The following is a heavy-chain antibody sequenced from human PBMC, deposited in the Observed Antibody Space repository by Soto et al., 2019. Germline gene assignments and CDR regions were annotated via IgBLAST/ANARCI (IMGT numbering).Heavy chain of an antibody. CDR2: ISAYNGNT. J-gene: IGHJ3*02. CDR3: ARDFDVPQNQAFDI. V-gene: IGHV1-18*01. Sequence: ASVKVSCKASGYTFTSYGISWVRQAPGQGLEWMGWISAYNGNTSYAQKLQGRVTMTTDTSTSTAYMELRSLRSDDTAVYYCARDFDVPQNQAFDIWGQGTMVTVS. CDR1: GYTFTSYG. D-gene: IGHD3-10*02.